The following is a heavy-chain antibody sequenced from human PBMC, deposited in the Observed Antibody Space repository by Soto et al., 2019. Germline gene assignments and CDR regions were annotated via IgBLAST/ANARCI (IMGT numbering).Heavy chain of an antibody. CDR1: GYTFTSYD. D-gene: IGHD6-6*01. CDR2: MNPNSGNT. CDR3: ARGRTPKARGKKYNWFDP. Sequence: GASVKVSCKASGYTFTSYDINWVRQATGQGLEWMGWMNPNSGNTGYAQKFQGRVTMTRNTSISTAYMELSSLRSEDTAVYYCARGRTPKARGKKYNWFDPWGQGTLVTVSS. V-gene: IGHV1-8*01. J-gene: IGHJ5*02.